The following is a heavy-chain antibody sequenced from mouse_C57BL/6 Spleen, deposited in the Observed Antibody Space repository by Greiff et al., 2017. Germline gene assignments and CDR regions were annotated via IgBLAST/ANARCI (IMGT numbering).Heavy chain of an antibody. CDR3: ARGGVYYSNSFDY. D-gene: IGHD2-5*01. J-gene: IGHJ2*01. V-gene: IGHV5-4*01. CDR1: GFTFSSYA. CDR2: ISDGGSYT. Sequence: EVQRVESGGGLVKPGGSLKLSCAASGFTFSSYAMSWVRQTPEKRLEWVATISDGGSYTYYPDNVKGRFTISRDNAKNNLYLQMSHLKSEDTAMYYCARGGVYYSNSFDYWGQGTTLTVSS.